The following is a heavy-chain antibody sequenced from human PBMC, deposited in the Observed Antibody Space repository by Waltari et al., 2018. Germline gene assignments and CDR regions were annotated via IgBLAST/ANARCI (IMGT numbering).Heavy chain of an antibody. Sequence: QVQLQESGPGLVKPSETLSLTCTVSGGSISSYYWSWLRQPPGKGLEWIGYIYYSGSTNYNPSLKSRVTISVDTSKNQFSLKLSSVTAADTAVYYCARAVVRGVTWFDPWGQGTLVTVSS. V-gene: IGHV4-59*01. CDR1: GGSISSYY. D-gene: IGHD3-10*01. CDR3: ARAVVRGVTWFDP. J-gene: IGHJ5*02. CDR2: IYYSGST.